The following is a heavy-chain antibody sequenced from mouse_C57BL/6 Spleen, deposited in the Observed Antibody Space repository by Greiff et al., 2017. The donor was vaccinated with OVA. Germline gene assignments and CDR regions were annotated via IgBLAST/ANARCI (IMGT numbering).Heavy chain of an antibody. V-gene: IGHV1-64*01. Sequence: VQLQQPGAELVKPGASVKLSCKASGYTFTSYWMHWVKQRPGQGLEWIGMIHPNSGSTNYNEKFKSKATLTVDKSSSTAYMQLSSLTSEDSAVYYGAREGGYDEGFDYWGQGTTLTVSS. CDR1: GYTFTSYW. CDR3: AREGGYDEGFDY. J-gene: IGHJ2*01. D-gene: IGHD2-2*01. CDR2: IHPNSGST.